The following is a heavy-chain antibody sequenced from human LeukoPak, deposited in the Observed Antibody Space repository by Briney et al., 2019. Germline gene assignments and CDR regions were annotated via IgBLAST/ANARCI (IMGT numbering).Heavy chain of an antibody. V-gene: IGHV1-2*02. J-gene: IGHJ5*02. CDR2: INPNSGGT. Sequence: GASVKVSCKASGYTFTGYYMHWVRQAPGQGLEWMGWINPNSGGTNYAQKFQGRVTMTRDTSISTAYMELSRLRSDDTAVYYCARDLTDSGYDGNWFDPWGQGTLVTVSS. CDR1: GYTFTGYY. D-gene: IGHD5-12*01. CDR3: ARDLTDSGYDGNWFDP.